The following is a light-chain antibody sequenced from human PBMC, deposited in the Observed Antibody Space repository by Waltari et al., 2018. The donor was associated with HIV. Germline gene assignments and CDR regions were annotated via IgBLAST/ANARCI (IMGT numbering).Light chain of an antibody. Sequence: SYVVTQTPPVSVVPGQTARITCAGDDIGSESVPWYQQKPGQAPVLVVYDDRDRPSGIPERFTGSNSGNTATLTITRVEAGDEADYYCQVWESGGDIVFFGGGTKLTVL. CDR1: DIGSES. CDR2: DDR. CDR3: QVWESGGDIVF. J-gene: IGLJ2*01. V-gene: IGLV3-21*02.